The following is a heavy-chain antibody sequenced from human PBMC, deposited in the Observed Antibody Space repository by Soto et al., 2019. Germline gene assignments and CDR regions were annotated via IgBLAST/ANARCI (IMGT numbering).Heavy chain of an antibody. Sequence: ASVKVSCKASGYTFTSYDINWVRQATGQGLEWMGWMNPNSGNTGYAQKFQGRVTMTRNTSISTAYMELSSLRSEDTAVYYCARGSGSDFWSGYYGNWFDPWGQGTLVTVSS. CDR3: ARGSGSDFWSGYYGNWFDP. J-gene: IGHJ5*02. CDR1: GYTFTSYD. D-gene: IGHD3-3*01. CDR2: MNPNSGNT. V-gene: IGHV1-8*01.